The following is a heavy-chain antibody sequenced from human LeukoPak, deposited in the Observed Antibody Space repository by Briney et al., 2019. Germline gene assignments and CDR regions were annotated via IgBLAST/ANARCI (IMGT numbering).Heavy chain of an antibody. D-gene: IGHD3-16*02. CDR3: ARDSMLSCFDY. Sequence: GGSLRLSCAGSGFTFSNYAMSWVRQAPGKGLEWVSRIFSSGGNTFYADSVKGRFTISRDNSKKTLYLQMNRLRAEDTAVYFCARDSMLSCFDYCGQGTLVTVSS. J-gene: IGHJ4*02. CDR2: IFSSGGNT. CDR1: GFTFSNYA. V-gene: IGHV3-23*01.